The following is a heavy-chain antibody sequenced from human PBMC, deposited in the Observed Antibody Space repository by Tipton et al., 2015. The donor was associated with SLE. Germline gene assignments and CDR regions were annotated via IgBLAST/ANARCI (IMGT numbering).Heavy chain of an antibody. CDR3: ARDVRTPFWGLDN. CDR2: LYKSGST. CDR1: GGSISSSTYY. J-gene: IGHJ4*02. D-gene: IGHD3-16*01. Sequence: TLSLTCTVSGGSISSSTYYWGWIRQPPGKGLEWIGSLYKSGSTVYNPSLKSRLTISEDTSKNQVSVNLRSVTAADTAVYYCARDVRTPFWGLDNWGQGTLVTVSS. V-gene: IGHV4-39*07.